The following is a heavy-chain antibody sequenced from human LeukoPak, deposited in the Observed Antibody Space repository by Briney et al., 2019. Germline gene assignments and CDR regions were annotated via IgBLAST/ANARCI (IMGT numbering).Heavy chain of an antibody. CDR3: AKVDSSSHFDY. CDR1: GFTFSSFG. V-gene: IGHV3-30*18. Sequence: GGSLRLSCAASGFTFSSFGMHWVGQAPGKGLEWVAVISYDGSNKYYADSVKGRFTISRDNSKNTLYLQMNSLRAEDTAVYYCAKVDSSSHFDYWGQGTLVTVSS. CDR2: ISYDGSNK. D-gene: IGHD6-13*01. J-gene: IGHJ4*02.